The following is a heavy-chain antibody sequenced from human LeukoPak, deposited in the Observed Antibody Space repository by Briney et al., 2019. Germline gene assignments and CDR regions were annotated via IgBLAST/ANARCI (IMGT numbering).Heavy chain of an antibody. CDR2: INSDGSST. CDR3: ARERSGRYAESHYYGMDV. J-gene: IGHJ6*02. Sequence: GGSLRLSCAASGFTFSSYWMHWVRQAPGKGLVWVSRINSDGSSTDYADSVKGRFTISRDNAKNTLYLQMNSLRAEDTAVYYCARERSGRYAESHYYGMDVWGQGTTVTVSS. D-gene: IGHD1-26*01. CDR1: GFTFSSYW. V-gene: IGHV3-74*01.